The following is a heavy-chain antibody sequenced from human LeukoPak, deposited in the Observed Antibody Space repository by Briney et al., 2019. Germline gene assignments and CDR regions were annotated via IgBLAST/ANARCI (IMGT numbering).Heavy chain of an antibody. J-gene: IGHJ4*02. CDR2: IYYSGST. CDR3: ARATYYYDSSGYPFDY. D-gene: IGHD3-22*01. Sequence: SETLSLTCTVSGGSISSYYWSWIRQPPGKGLEWIGYIYYSGSTNYNPSLKSRVTISVDPSKNQFSLKLSSVTAADTAVYYCARATYYYDSSGYPFDYWGQGTLVTVSS. V-gene: IGHV4-59*01. CDR1: GGSISSYY.